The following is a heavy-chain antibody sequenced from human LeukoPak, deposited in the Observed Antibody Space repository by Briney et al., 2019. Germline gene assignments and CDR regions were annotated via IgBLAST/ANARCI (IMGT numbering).Heavy chain of an antibody. D-gene: IGHD4-17*01. V-gene: IGHV3-23*01. CDR3: AKDRYGDYVGFSY. CDR2: ISDSCCST. CDR1: GFTFRRYA. Sequence: PGGSLRLSCAASGFTFRRYAMSWLRQAPGTGLEWVSAISDSCCSTYYTGSVKGRVTISRDNSKNTLYLQMNSLRAEDTAVYYCAKDRYGDYVGFSYWGQGTLVTVSS. J-gene: IGHJ4*02.